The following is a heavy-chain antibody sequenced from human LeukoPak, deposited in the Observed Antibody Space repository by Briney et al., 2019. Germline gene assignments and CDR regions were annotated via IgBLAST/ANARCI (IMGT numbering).Heavy chain of an antibody. J-gene: IGHJ4*02. CDR3: ARGPTGD. D-gene: IGHD7-27*01. CDR2: INYSGSI. Sequence: SLTLTCTVSGCTFSSGGYYWSCIPQHPGKGLEWSMNINYSGSIYYNPSLKSRVTILVDTSKNQFSLKLSSVTAADTAVYYCARGPTGDWGQGTLVTVSS. CDR1: GCTFSSGGYY. V-gene: IGHV4-31*03.